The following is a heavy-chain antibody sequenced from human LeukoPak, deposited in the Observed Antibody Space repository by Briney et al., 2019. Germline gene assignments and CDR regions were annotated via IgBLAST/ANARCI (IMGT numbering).Heavy chain of an antibody. Sequence: SETLSLTCAVSGYSISSGYYWGWIRQPPGKGLEWIGSIYHSGSTYYNPSLKSRVTISVDTSKNQFSLKLSSVTAADTAVYYCARTDKSDAFDIWGQGTMVTVSS. J-gene: IGHJ3*02. D-gene: IGHD3-9*01. CDR1: GYSISSGYY. CDR3: ARTDKSDAFDI. V-gene: IGHV4-38-2*01. CDR2: IYHSGST.